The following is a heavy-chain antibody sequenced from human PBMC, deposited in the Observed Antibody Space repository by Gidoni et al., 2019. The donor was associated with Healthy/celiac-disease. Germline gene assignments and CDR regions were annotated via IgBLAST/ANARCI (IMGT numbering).Heavy chain of an antibody. Sequence: QVQLVQSGAEVKKPGASVKVSCKASGYTFTGYYMHWVRQAPGQGLEWMGWINPNSGGTNYAQKFQGRVTMTRDTSISTAYMELSRLRSDDTAVYYCARGDYDFWSGRTYFDYWGQGTLVTVSS. CDR2: INPNSGGT. V-gene: IGHV1-2*02. D-gene: IGHD3-3*01. CDR3: ARGDYDFWSGRTYFDY. CDR1: GYTFTGYY. J-gene: IGHJ4*02.